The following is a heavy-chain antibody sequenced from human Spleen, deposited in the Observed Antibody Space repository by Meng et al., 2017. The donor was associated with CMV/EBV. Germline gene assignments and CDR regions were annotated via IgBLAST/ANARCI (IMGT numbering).Heavy chain of an antibody. CDR3: ARMGEIVVVPAASDY. CDR2: ISSSSSYI. D-gene: IGHD2-2*01. J-gene: IGHJ4*02. CDR1: GFTFSSYS. Sequence: GESLKISCAASGFTFSSYSRNWVRQAPGKGLEWVSSISSSSSYIYYADSVKGRFTISRDNAKNSLYLQMNSLRAEDTAVYYCARMGEIVVVPAASDYWGQGTLVTVSS. V-gene: IGHV3-21*01.